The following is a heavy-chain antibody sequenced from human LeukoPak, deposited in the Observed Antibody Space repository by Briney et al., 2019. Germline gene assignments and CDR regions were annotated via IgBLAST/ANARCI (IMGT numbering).Heavy chain of an antibody. D-gene: IGHD2-2*01. CDR1: GGSFSGYY. CDR3: ARRSTSCLDY. CDR2: INHRGIT. J-gene: IGHJ4*02. Sequence: SETLSLTCAVYGGSFSGYYWSWIRQPPGKGLEWIGEINHRGITNYNPSLTSRVTISVDTSKNQFSLNLTSLTAADTAVYYCARRSTSCLDYWGQGTLVTVSS. V-gene: IGHV4-34*01.